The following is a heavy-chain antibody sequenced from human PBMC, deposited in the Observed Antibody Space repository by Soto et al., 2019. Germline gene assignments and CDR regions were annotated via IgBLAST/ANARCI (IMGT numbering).Heavy chain of an antibody. CDR3: AREDIVVVPAAMPGNYWFDP. V-gene: IGHV1-3*01. J-gene: IGHJ5*02. D-gene: IGHD2-2*01. CDR1: GYTFTSYA. Sequence: QVQLVQSGAEVKKPGASVKVSCKASGYTFTSYAMHWVRQAPGQRLEWMGWINAGNGNTKYSQKFQGRVTITRDTSASTADMELSSLRSEDTAVYYCAREDIVVVPAAMPGNYWFDPWGQGTLVTVSS. CDR2: INAGNGNT.